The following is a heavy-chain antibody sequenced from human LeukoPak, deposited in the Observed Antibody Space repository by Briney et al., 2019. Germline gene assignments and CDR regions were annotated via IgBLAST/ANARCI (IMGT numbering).Heavy chain of an antibody. CDR3: TTGYTSASHDAY. V-gene: IGHV3-15*07. CDR2: IKRRTDGGTS. D-gene: IGHD2-15*01. Sequence: GGSLRLSCAASGFTFSDAWMHWVRQAPGKGLEWVGLIKRRTDGGTSNYAAPVKGRFAISRDDSEDTLFLQMDSLKSEDAGVYYCTTGYTSASHDAYWGQGTLVTVSS. CDR1: GFTFSDAW. J-gene: IGHJ4*02.